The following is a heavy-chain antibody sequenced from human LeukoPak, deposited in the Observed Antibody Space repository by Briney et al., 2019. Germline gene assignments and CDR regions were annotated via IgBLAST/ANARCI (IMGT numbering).Heavy chain of an antibody. CDR1: GYSFTSYW. D-gene: IGHD3-10*01. CDR3: ASKMVRGVDLPKDYYYYYGMDV. Sequence: GESLKISCKGSGYSFTSYWIGWVRQMPGKGLEWMGIIYPGDSDTRYSPSFQGQVTISADKSISTAYLQWSSLKASDTAMYYCASKMVRGVDLPKDYYYYYGMDVWGQGTTVTVSS. J-gene: IGHJ6*02. CDR2: IYPGDSDT. V-gene: IGHV5-51*01.